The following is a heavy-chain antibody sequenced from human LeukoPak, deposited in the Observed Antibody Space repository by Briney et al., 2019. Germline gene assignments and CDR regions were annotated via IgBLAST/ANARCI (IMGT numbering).Heavy chain of an antibody. CDR2: IWYDGSNK. V-gene: IGHV3-33*01. D-gene: IGHD2-15*01. CDR3: ARDEDIGVTAPDY. CDR1: GFTFSSYG. J-gene: IGHJ4*02. Sequence: GGSLRLSCAASGFTFSSYGMHWVRQAPGKGLEWVAVIWYDGSNKYYADSVKGRFTISRGNSKNTLYLQMNSLRAEDTAVYYCARDEDIGVTAPDYWGQGTLVTVSP.